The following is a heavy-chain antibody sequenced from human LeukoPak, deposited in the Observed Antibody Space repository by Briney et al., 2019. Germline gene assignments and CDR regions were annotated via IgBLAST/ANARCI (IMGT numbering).Heavy chain of an antibody. D-gene: IGHD3-9*01. Sequence: PGGSLRLSCAASGFTFSSYGMHWVRQAPGKGLEWVAVISYDGSNKYYADSVKGRFTISRDNSKNTLYLQMNSLRAEDTAVYYCAKPVLRYFDWLPGFDYWGQGTLVTVSS. CDR1: GFTFSSYG. J-gene: IGHJ4*02. CDR2: ISYDGSNK. V-gene: IGHV3-30*18. CDR3: AKPVLRYFDWLPGFDY.